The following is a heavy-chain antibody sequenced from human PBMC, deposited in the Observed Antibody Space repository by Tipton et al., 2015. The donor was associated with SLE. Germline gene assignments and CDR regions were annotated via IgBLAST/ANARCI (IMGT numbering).Heavy chain of an antibody. D-gene: IGHD3-3*01. J-gene: IGHJ6*02. CDR3: ARIHIGNYDFWSGYPYYYYGMDV. CDR2: INHSGST. CDR1: GGSFSGYY. V-gene: IGHV4-34*01. Sequence: TLSLTCAVYGGSFSGYYWSWIRQPPGKGLEWIGEINHSGSTNYNPSLKSRVTISVDTSKNQFSLKLSSVTAADTAVYYCARIHIGNYDFWSGYPYYYYGMDVWGQGTTVTVSS.